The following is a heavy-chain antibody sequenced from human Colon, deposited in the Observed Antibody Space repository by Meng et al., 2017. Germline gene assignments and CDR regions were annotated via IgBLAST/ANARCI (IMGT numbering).Heavy chain of an antibody. CDR2: LKSKVDGGTA. Sequence: EVARVESGGGLVKPGGFLRVSCAVSGFALTDAWMSWVRQAPGKGLEWVGRLKSKVDGGTADYAVAVNGRFTISRDESKNTLYLQMNSLKPDDTAVYYCTTISWGYWGQGTLVTVSS. CDR3: TTISWGY. V-gene: IGHV3-15*01. J-gene: IGHJ4*02. CDR1: GFALTDAW. D-gene: IGHD1-26*01.